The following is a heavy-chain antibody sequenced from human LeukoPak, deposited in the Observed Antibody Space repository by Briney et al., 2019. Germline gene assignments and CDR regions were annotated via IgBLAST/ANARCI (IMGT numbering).Heavy chain of an antibody. CDR1: GLTLSSYR. V-gene: IGHV3-74*01. J-gene: IGHJ4*02. Sequence: PGGFLRLSCAVSGLTLSSYRMHWVRQAPGKGLVWVPAIETDGKSATYADSVKGRFTISRDNAKNTLYLQMNSLRAEDTAVYFCARDYQGLHYWGQGTLVTVSS. D-gene: IGHD3-16*02. CDR2: IETDGKSA. CDR3: ARDYQGLHY.